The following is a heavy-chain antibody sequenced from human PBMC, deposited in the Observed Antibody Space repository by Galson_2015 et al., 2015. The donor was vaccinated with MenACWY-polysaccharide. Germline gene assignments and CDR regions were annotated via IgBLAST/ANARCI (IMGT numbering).Heavy chain of an antibody. V-gene: IGHV3-30-3*01. CDR1: GFTFRSYA. D-gene: IGHD6-13*01. J-gene: IGHJ4*02. CDR2: ISYDGSNK. CDR3: ARDRESWDYDY. Sequence: SLRLSCAASGFTFRSYALHWVRQAPGKGLEWVAVISYDGSNKYYADSVKGRFTISRDNSKNTLYLQMNSLRPEDTAVHYCARDRESWDYDYWGQGTLVTVSS.